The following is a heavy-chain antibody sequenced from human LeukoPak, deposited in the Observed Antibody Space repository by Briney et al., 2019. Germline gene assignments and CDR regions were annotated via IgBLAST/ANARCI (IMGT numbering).Heavy chain of an antibody. CDR1: GGSISGYY. Sequence: SETLSLICSVSGGSISGYYWSWIRQPAGKGLEWIGRIYTSGSTNYNPSLKSRVTMSVDTSKNQFSLKLSSVTAADTAVYYCARSHLGRAFDIWGQGTMVTVSS. CDR3: ARSHLGRAFDI. J-gene: IGHJ3*02. V-gene: IGHV4-4*07. D-gene: IGHD7-27*01. CDR2: IYTSGST.